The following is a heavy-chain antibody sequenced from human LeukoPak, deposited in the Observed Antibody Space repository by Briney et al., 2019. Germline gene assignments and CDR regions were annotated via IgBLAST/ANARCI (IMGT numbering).Heavy chain of an antibody. CDR2: ISYDGSNK. D-gene: IGHD3-22*01. CDR1: GFTFSSYA. CDR3: ARDMDYYDSSGFLDY. Sequence: GGSLRLSCAASGFTFSSYAMHWVRQAPGKGLEWVAVISYDGSNKYYADSVKGRFTISRDNSKNTLYLQMNSLRAEGTAVYYCARDMDYYDSSGFLDYWGQGTLVTVSS. J-gene: IGHJ4*02. V-gene: IGHV3-30-3*01.